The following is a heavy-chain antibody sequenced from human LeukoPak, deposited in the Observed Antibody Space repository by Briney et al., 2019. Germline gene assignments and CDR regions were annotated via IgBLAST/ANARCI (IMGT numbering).Heavy chain of an antibody. V-gene: IGHV3-21*01. CDR2: IRPTGTDR. J-gene: IGHJ4*02. CDR3: ATETIGRHYDY. D-gene: IGHD1-14*01. CDR1: RLTFSYCG. Sequence: PGGSLRLSYAASRLTFSYCGFNWVRQAPGKGLEWVSYIRPTGTDRYYADSVTGRFTISRDNAKNSMYLQMDSLRDEHTAVYYCATETIGRHYDYWGQGTLLTVSP.